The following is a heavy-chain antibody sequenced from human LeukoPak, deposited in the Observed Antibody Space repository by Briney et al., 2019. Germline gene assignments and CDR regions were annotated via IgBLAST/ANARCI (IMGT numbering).Heavy chain of an antibody. CDR1: GYTFTGYY. CDR3: ARDATGVEYYYDSSGYDDY. V-gene: IGHV1-2*06. Sequence: ASVKVSCKASGYTFTGYYMHWVRQAPGQGLEWMGRINPNSGGTNYAQKLQGRVTMTTDTSTSTAYMELRSLRSDDTAVYYCARDATGVEYYYDSSGYDDYWGQGTLVTVSS. CDR2: INPNSGGT. J-gene: IGHJ4*02. D-gene: IGHD3-22*01.